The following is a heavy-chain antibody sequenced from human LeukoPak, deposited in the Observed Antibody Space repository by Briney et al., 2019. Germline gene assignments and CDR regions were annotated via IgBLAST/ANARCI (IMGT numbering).Heavy chain of an antibody. CDR1: GFTFDDYA. CDR2: ISGDGGST. CDR3: AKELTTVTGPMPFDY. V-gene: IGHV3-43*02. Sequence: GGSLRLSCAASGFTFDDYAMHWVRQAPGKGLEWVSLISGDGGSTYYADSVKGRFTISRDNSKNSQYLQMNSLRTEDTALYYCAKELTTVTGPMPFDYWGQGTLVTVSS. J-gene: IGHJ4*02. D-gene: IGHD4-17*01.